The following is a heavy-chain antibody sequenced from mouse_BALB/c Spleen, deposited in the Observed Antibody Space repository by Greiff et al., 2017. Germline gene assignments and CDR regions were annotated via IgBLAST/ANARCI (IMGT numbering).Heavy chain of an antibody. V-gene: IGHV5-17*02. J-gene: IGHJ4*01. Sequence: EVMMVESGGGLVQPGGSRKLSCAASGFTFSSFGMHWVRQAPEKGLEWVAYISSGSSTIYYADTVKGRFTISGDNPKNTLFLQMTSLRTEDTAMYYCARSATGHYYAMAYWGQGTSVTVSS. CDR1: GFTFSSFG. CDR2: ISSGSSTI. CDR3: ARSATGHYYAMAY. D-gene: IGHD1-2*01.